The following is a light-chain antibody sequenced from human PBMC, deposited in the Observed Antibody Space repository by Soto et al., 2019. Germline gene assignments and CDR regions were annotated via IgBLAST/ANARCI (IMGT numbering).Light chain of an antibody. V-gene: IGLV2-14*01. CDR1: SIAVGGYTY. CDR2: GVT. Sequence: QSALTQPASVSGSPGQSITISCTGTSIAVGGYTYVSGNHQHPGKAPKLLIYGVTNRPSGVSTRFSGSKSGNTASLTISGLQAEDEADYHCSSYTSASTLLYLFGTGTKVTVL. CDR3: SSYTSASTLLYL. J-gene: IGLJ1*01.